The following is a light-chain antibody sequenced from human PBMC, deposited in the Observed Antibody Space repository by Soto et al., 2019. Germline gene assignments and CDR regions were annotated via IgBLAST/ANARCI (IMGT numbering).Light chain of an antibody. Sequence: EIVLTHSPATLSLSPGERATLSCRASQGVSSYLAWYQQKPGQAPRLLIYDASNRATGIPARFSGSGSGTDFTLTISSLEPEDFAVYYCQQRGNWPQTFGQGTKVDI. CDR3: QQRGNWPQT. CDR2: DAS. V-gene: IGKV3-11*01. J-gene: IGKJ1*01. CDR1: QGVSSY.